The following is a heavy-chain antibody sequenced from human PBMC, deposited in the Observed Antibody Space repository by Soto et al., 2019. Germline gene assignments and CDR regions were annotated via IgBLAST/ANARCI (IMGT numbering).Heavy chain of an antibody. CDR1: GFMFNSYA. J-gene: IGHJ2*01. Sequence: EVQLVESGGGLVQPGGSLRLSCAASGFMFNSYAMHWVRPAPGKGREYVSAISSLGASTFYANSVKDRFTISRDNSRNTLYLPMGSLRAGDMGVYYCAGRTAGWYFDLWGRGTLVTVSS. D-gene: IGHD2-21*02. CDR2: ISSLGAST. V-gene: IGHV3-64*01. CDR3: AGRTAGWYFDL.